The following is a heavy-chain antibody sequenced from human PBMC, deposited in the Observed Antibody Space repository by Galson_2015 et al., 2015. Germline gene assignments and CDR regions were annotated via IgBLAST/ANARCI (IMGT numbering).Heavy chain of an antibody. CDR2: IYPGDSDT. Sequence: QSGAKVKKPGESLQISCKGSGYSFTSYRIGWVRQMPGKGLEWMGIIYPGDSDTRYSPSFQGQVTISADKSISTAYLQWSSLKASDTAMYYCARLQGIAVARGYFDYWGQGTLATVSS. CDR3: ARLQGIAVARGYFDY. CDR1: GYSFTSYR. V-gene: IGHV5-51*01. J-gene: IGHJ4*02. D-gene: IGHD6-19*01.